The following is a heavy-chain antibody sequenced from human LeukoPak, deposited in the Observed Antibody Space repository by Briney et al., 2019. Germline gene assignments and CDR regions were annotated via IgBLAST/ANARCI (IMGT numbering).Heavy chain of an antibody. J-gene: IGHJ4*02. CDR1: GFTFSGYY. D-gene: IGHD6-19*01. CDR2: ISSSGDRQ. V-gene: IGHV3-11*01. CDR3: ARDRGAVAGQYFDY. Sequence: PGGSLRLSCAASGFTFSGYYISWIRQAPGKGPEWISYISSSGDRQYYADSVKGRFSISRDNAKNSLFLQMDSLRAEDTAVYYCARDRGAVAGQYFDYWGQGTLVTVSS.